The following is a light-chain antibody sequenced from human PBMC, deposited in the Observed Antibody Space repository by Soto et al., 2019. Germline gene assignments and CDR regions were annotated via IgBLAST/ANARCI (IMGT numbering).Light chain of an antibody. V-gene: IGKV1-12*01. CDR2: TGS. J-gene: IGKJ1*01. CDR3: QQTLSFPPT. Sequence: DIQMTQSPSSVSASVGDRVTITCRASQAIDSWLAWYQQKPGEAPKLLIFTGSLLHSGVPPRFSGSRSGPDFTLTISSLQHADFATYYCQQTLSFPPTFVQGTKV. CDR1: QAIDSW.